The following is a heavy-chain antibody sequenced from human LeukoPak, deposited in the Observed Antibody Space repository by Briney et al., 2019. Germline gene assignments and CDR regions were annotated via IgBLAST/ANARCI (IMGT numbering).Heavy chain of an antibody. CDR3: ARGGRQWLAK. CDR1: GGSFSGYY. J-gene: IGHJ4*02. V-gene: IGHV4-34*01. Sequence: PSETLSLTCAVYGGSFSGYYWSWIRQPPGKGLEWIGEINHSGSTNYNPSLKSRVTISVDTSKNQFSLKLSSVTAADTAVYYCARGGRQWLAKWGQGTLVTVSS. CDR2: INHSGST. D-gene: IGHD6-19*01.